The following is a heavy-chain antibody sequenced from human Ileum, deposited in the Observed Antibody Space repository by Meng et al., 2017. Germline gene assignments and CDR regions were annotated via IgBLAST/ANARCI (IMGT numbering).Heavy chain of an antibody. J-gene: IGHJ2*01. D-gene: IGHD6-19*01. CDR2: TGRS. Sequence: GQAAPYATQSRAFTVSRGAVSNGCCYWSWIRPPPGGALEWIASTGRSNYNPCLQSRVLILLATSKNQLSLKLSSVTAADTAVYYCVRVPGRAVAGSGFGYFDHWGRGTLVTVSS. CDR3: VRVPGRAVAGSGFGYFDH. CDR1: RGAVSNGCCY. V-gene: IGHV4-61*01.